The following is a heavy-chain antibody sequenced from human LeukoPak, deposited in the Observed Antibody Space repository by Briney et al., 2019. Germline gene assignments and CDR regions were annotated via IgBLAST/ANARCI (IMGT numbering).Heavy chain of an antibody. CDR1: GYTFTSYG. CDR2: IIPIFGTA. V-gene: IGHV1-69*05. J-gene: IGHJ4*02. CDR3: ARTAFTVRLGYYFDY. Sequence: ASVKVSCKASGYTFTSYGISWVRQAPGQGLEWMEGIIPIFGTANYAQKFQGRVTITTDESTSTAYMELSSLRSEDTAVYYCARTAFTVRLGYYFDYWGQGTLVTVSS. D-gene: IGHD4-11*01.